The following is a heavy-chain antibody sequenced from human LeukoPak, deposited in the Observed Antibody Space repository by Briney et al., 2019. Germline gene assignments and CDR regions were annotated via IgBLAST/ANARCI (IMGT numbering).Heavy chain of an antibody. D-gene: IGHD4-17*01. CDR3: AREDGDYVKDC. V-gene: IGHV4-38-2*02. CDR2: IYDGGNP. CDR1: GYSISSGYY. J-gene: IGHJ4*02. Sequence: SSETLSLTCAVSGYSISSGYYWSWIRQPPGKGLEWIGSIYDGGNPYYNPSLKSRVTISVDRSKNQFSLKLNSVTAADTAVYYCAREDGDYVKDCWGQGTLVTVSS.